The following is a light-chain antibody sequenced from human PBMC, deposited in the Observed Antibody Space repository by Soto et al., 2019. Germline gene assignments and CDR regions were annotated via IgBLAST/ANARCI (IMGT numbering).Light chain of an antibody. CDR2: RNN. J-gene: IGLJ1*01. CDR1: SSNIGSNY. CDR3: AAWDDSVSGYYV. V-gene: IGLV1-47*01. Sequence: QSVLTQPPSASGTPGQRVTISCSGSSSNIGSNYVYWYQQLPGTAPKLLIYRNNQRPSEVPDRLSGHKFGTSASLAISGLRAEEEAVYYCAAWDDSVSGYYVFGTGTRSPS.